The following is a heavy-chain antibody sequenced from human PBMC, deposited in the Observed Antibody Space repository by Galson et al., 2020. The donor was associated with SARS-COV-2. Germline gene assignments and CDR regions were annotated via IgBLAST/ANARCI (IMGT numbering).Heavy chain of an antibody. CDR1: GYTFTSYG. CDR2: ISDYNGNT. J-gene: IGHJ6*03. Sequence: ASVKVSCKASGYTFTSYGISWVRQAPGQGPEWMGWISDYNGNTNYAQKLQGRVTMTTDTSTSTAYMELRSLRSDDTAVYYCAREGAEEYQLLPADYYYMDVWGKGTTVTVSS. D-gene: IGHD2-2*01. CDR3: AREGAEEYQLLPADYYYMDV. V-gene: IGHV1-18*01.